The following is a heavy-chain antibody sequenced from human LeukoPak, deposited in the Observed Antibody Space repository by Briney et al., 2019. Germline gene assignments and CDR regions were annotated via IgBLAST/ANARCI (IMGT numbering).Heavy chain of an antibody. CDR1: GYTLTELS. Sequence: ASVKVSCKVSGYTLTELSMHWVRQAPGQGLGWMGGIIPIFGTANYAQKFQGRVTITADESTSTAYMELSSLRSEDTAVYYCARVSSGYYGYWGQGTLVTVSS. CDR3: ARVSSGYYGY. CDR2: IIPIFGTA. J-gene: IGHJ4*02. V-gene: IGHV1-69*13. D-gene: IGHD3-22*01.